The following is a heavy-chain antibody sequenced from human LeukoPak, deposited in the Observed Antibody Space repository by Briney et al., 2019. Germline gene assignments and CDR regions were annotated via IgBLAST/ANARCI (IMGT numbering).Heavy chain of an antibody. D-gene: IGHD3-3*01. Sequence: SETLSLTCTVSGGSISSSSYYWGWIRQPPGKGLEWIGSIYYSGSTYYNPSLKSRVTISVDTSKNQFSLKLSSVTAADTAVYYCARAPSDFWSGYYYYYYYGMDVWGQGTTVTVSS. CDR1: GGSISSSSYY. CDR3: ARAPSDFWSGYYYYYYYGMDV. J-gene: IGHJ6*02. V-gene: IGHV4-39*01. CDR2: IYYSGST.